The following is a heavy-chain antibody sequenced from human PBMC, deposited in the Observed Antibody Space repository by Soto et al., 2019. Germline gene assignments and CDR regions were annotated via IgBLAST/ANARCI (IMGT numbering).Heavy chain of an antibody. J-gene: IGHJ3*01. D-gene: IGHD6-19*01. V-gene: IGHV3-11*01. CDR2: ISILGDST. CDR3: ARDRAGTRTFPHNTFNL. Sequence: QEQLAESGGGLVKPGGSLRLSCAASGFSFNVYYMTWIRQAPGSGLEWVASISILGDSTYYADSVKGRFPISRDNVKNSLYLQMDTLRAEDTAVDYCARDRAGTRTFPHNTFNLWGQGTTVAVAS. CDR1: GFSFNVYY.